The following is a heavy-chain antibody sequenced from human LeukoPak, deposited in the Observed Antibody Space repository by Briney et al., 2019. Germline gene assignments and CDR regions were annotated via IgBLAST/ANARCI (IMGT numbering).Heavy chain of an antibody. CDR3: AKNRGLPL. CDR2: IYSGGST. CDR1: GFTFTNYG. Sequence: GGSLRLSCAASGFTFTNYGMSWVRQAPGKGLEWVSVIYSGGSTYYADSVKGRFTISRDNSKNTLYLQMNSLRAEDTAVYYCAKNRGLPLWGQGTLVTVSS. J-gene: IGHJ4*02. V-gene: IGHV3-23*03.